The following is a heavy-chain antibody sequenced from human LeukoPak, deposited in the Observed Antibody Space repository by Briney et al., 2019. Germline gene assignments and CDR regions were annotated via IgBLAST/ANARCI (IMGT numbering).Heavy chain of an antibody. V-gene: IGHV3-7*01. D-gene: IGHD5-24*01. CDR3: ARGREIWLPHNWFDP. J-gene: IGHJ5*02. CDR1: GFTFDDYG. Sequence: GGSLRLSCAASGFTFDDYGMSWVRQVPGKGLEWVANIKQDGSEEYYVDSVKGRFTISGDNAKNSLFLQMTSLRAEDTAVYYCARGREIWLPHNWFDPWGQGTLVSVSS. CDR2: IKQDGSEE.